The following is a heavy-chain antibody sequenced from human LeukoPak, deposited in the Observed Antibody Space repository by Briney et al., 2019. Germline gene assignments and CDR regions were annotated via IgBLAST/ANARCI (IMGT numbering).Heavy chain of an antibody. CDR3: ARAEAAGDNRGGYYYYYMDV. D-gene: IGHD6-25*01. V-gene: IGHV3-23*01. CDR1: GFTFSSYA. J-gene: IGHJ6*03. CDR2: ISASGATT. Sequence: GGSLRLSCAASGFTFSSYAMNWVRQAPGKGLEWVSGISASGATTYFADSVKGRFTISRDHSRDTLSLEMNSLRAEDTALYYCARAEAAGDNRGGYYYYYMDVWGKGTTVTVSS.